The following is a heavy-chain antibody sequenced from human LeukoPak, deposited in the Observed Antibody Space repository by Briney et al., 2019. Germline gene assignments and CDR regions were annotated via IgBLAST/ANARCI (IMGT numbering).Heavy chain of an antibody. D-gene: IGHD6-19*01. CDR3: ARDAWGAVAATLDV. V-gene: IGHV3-33*08. CDR1: GFTFSSYA. J-gene: IGHJ6*02. Sequence: GGSLRLSCAASGFTFSSYAMSWVRQGPGKGLEWVAFIWYDGSNKEYADSVKGRFTISRDNSKSTLYLQLNSLRAEDTAVYYCARDAWGAVAATLDVWGQGTTVTVSS. CDR2: IWYDGSNK.